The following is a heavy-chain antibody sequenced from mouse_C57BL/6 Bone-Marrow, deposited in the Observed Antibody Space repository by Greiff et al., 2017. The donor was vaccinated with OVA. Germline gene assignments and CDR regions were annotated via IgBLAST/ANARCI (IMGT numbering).Heavy chain of an antibody. V-gene: IGHV5-4*01. Sequence: EVQRVESGGGLVKPGGSLKLSCAASGFTFSSYAMFWVRQTPEKRLEWVATISDGGSYTYYPDNVKGRFTISRDNAKNNLYLQMSHLKSEDTAMYYCASLVAWYFDVWGTGTTVTVSS. CDR2: ISDGGSYT. CDR3: ASLVAWYFDV. J-gene: IGHJ1*03. CDR1: GFTFSSYA. D-gene: IGHD1-1*01.